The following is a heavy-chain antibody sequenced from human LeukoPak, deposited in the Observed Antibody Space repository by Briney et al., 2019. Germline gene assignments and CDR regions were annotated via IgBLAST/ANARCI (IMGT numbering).Heavy chain of an antibody. V-gene: IGHV3-49*04. CDR2: IRSKAYGGTT. D-gene: IGHD2-2*01. Sequence: GGSLRLSCTASGFTFGDYAMSWVRQAPGKGLEWVGFIRSKAYGGTTEYAASVKGRFTISRDDSKSIAYLQMNSLKTEDTAVYYCTTDFRLAPATTGGYWGQGTLVTVSS. CDR3: TTDFRLAPATTGGY. CDR1: GFTFGDYA. J-gene: IGHJ1*01.